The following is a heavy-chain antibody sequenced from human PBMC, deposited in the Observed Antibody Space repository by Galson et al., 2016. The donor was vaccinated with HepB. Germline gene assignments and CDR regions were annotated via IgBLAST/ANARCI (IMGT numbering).Heavy chain of an antibody. CDR3: ARNPEGIYYDSSGGWYFDF. Sequence: SETLSLTCTVSGGSISTKNYQWGWIRQPPGKGLEWIGNIYYSGRTYYNPSLKSRVTTSVDMSKNQFSLKLTSVTAAGTAVYYCARNPEGIYYDSSGGWYFDFWGRGTLVTVSS. J-gene: IGHJ2*01. D-gene: IGHD3-22*01. CDR1: GGSISTKNYQ. CDR2: IYYSGRT. V-gene: IGHV4-39*01.